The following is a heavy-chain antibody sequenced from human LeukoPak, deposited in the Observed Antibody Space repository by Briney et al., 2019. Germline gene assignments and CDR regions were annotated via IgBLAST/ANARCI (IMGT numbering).Heavy chain of an antibody. CDR3: ARKRGGGAAAGNYYYYYGMDV. V-gene: IGHV4-38-2*02. CDR1: GYSISSGYY. CDR2: IYHSGST. J-gene: IGHJ6*02. Sequence: SEALSLTCTVSGYSISSGYYWGWIRQPPGKGLEWIGSIYHSGSTYYNPSLKSRVTISVDTSKNQFSLKLSSVTAADTAVYYCARKRGGGAAAGNYYYYYGMDVWGQGTTVTVSS. D-gene: IGHD6-13*01.